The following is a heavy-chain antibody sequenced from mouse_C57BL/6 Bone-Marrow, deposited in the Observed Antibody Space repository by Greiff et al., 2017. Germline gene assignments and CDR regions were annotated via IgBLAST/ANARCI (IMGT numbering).Heavy chain of an antibody. J-gene: IGHJ1*03. CDR3: ARLHWYFDV. Sequence: EVMLVESGGDLVKPGGSLKLSCAASGFTFSSYGMSWVRQTPDKRLEWVATISSGGSYTYYPDSVKGRFTISRDNAKNTLYLQMSSLKSEDTAMXYCARLHWYFDVWGTGTTVTVSS. CDR2: ISSGGSYT. V-gene: IGHV5-6*01. CDR1: GFTFSSYG.